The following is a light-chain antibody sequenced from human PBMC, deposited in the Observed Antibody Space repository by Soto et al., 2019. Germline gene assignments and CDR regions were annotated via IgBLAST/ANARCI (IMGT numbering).Light chain of an antibody. CDR3: QQYGDSPLT. CDR2: GAS. CDR1: QGVRNY. Sequence: DIQLTQSPSSLSASVGDRVTFTCQASQGVRNYLNWYQQKSGQAPKLLIYGASDRATGIPDRFSASGSGTDFTLTISRLEPQDFAIYYCQQYGDSPLTFGGGTKVDNK. V-gene: IGKV1-33*01. J-gene: IGKJ4*01.